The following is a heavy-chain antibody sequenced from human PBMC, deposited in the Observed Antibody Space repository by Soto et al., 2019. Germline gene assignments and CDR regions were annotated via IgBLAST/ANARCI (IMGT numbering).Heavy chain of an antibody. J-gene: IGHJ6*02. D-gene: IGHD6-13*01. CDR1: GYSFTSYW. Sequence: GESLKISCKGAGYSFTSYWIGWVRQMPGKGLELMGIIYPGDSDTRYSPSFQGQVTISADKSISTAYLQWSSLKASDTAMYYCARTSAAGKYYYGMDVWGQGTTVTVSS. CDR2: IYPGDSDT. V-gene: IGHV5-51*01. CDR3: ARTSAAGKYYYGMDV.